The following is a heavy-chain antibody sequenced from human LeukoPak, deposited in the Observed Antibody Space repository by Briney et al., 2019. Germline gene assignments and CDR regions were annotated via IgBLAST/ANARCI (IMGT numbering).Heavy chain of an antibody. D-gene: IGHD1-26*01. J-gene: IGHJ4*02. CDR3: ARHLVGFDY. Sequence: PGGSLRLPCAASGFTFSGYDMNWVRQAPGKGLKWVSFISSNERTIYYADSVKGRFIISRDNAKNSLYLQMNSLRAEDTAVYYCARHLVGFDYWGQGTLVAVSS. CDR1: GFTFSGYD. CDR2: ISSNERTI. V-gene: IGHV3-48*03.